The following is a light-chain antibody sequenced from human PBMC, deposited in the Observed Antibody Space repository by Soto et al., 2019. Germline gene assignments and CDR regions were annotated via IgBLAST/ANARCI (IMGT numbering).Light chain of an antibody. V-gene: IGKV1-5*01. CDR3: LQDINYPWT. Sequence: DIQMTQSPSTLSASVGDIVTITFRASQSISSWLAWYQQKPGTAPNLLIFDASSLKSGVPSRFSGSGSGTDFTLAISSLQPEDSATYYCLQDINYPWTFGQGTKVDIK. CDR1: QSISSW. CDR2: DAS. J-gene: IGKJ1*01.